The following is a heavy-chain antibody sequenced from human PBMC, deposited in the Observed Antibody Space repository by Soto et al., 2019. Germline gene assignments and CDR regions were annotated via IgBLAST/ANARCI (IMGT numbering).Heavy chain of an antibody. J-gene: IGHJ4*02. CDR3: ARHSPIVVVPSARHNAFDY. CDR2: IYYSGST. CDR1: GGSISSYY. D-gene: IGHD2-2*01. V-gene: IGHV4-59*08. Sequence: PSETLSLTCTVSGGSISSYYWSWIRQPPGKGLEWIGYIYYSGSTNYNPSLKSRVTISVDTSKNQFSLKLSSVTAADTVVYYFARHSPIVVVPSARHNAFDYWGQGTLVTVSS.